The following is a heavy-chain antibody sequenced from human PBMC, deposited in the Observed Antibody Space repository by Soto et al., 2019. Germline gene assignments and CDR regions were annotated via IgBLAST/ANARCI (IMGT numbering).Heavy chain of an antibody. V-gene: IGHV4-59*01. J-gene: IGHJ4*02. D-gene: IGHD4-4*01. CDR2: IYYSGST. Sequence: SETLSLTCTVSGGSISSYYWSWIRQPPGKGLEWIGYIYYSGSTNYNPSLKSRVTISVDTSKNQFSLKLSSVTAADTAVYYCARLEIGRYSNPQYYLDYWGQGTLVTVSS. CDR1: GGSISSYY. CDR3: ARLEIGRYSNPQYYLDY.